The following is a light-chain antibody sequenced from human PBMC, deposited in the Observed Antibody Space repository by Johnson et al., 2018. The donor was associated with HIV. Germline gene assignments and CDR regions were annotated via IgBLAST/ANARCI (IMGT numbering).Light chain of an antibody. CDR3: GTWDTSLSAGGF. Sequence: QSVLTQPPSVSAAPGQKVTISCSGRSSNIGDHSVSWFQHLPGAAPKLLIYDNDRRPSGIPARFSGSTSGPSATLGITGLQAGDEADYYCGTWDTSLSAGGFFGTGTKVTGL. V-gene: IGLV1-51*02. CDR1: SSNIGDHS. J-gene: IGLJ1*01. CDR2: DND.